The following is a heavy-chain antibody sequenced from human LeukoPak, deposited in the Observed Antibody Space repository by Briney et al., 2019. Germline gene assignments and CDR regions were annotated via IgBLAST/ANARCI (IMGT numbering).Heavy chain of an antibody. CDR3: ARDSSGWYHHIDY. CDR2: IWYDGSNK. CDR1: GFIVSNNY. J-gene: IGHJ4*02. V-gene: IGHV3-33*08. D-gene: IGHD6-19*01. Sequence: GGSLRLSCAASGFIVSNNYMSWVRQAPGKGLEWVAVIWYDGSNKYYADSVKGRFTISRDNSKNTLYLQMNSLRAEDTAVYYCARDSSGWYHHIDYWGQGTLVTVSS.